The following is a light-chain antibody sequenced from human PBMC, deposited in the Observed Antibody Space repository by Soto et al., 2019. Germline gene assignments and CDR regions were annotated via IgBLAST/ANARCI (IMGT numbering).Light chain of an antibody. V-gene: IGKV4-1*01. CDR3: QQYYSTPSPT. CDR2: WAS. J-gene: IGKJ4*01. Sequence: DIVMTQSPDSLAVSLGERATINCKSSQSVLFSSNNKNYLAWYQQKPGQPPKLLISWASTRESGVPDRFSGSGSETDFTLTISSLQAEDVAGYHCQQYYSTPSPTFGGGTKVEIK. CDR1: QSVLFSSNNKNY.